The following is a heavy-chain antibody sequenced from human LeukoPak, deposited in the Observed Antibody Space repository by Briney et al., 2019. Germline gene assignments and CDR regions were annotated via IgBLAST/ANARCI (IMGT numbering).Heavy chain of an antibody. J-gene: IGHJ2*01. CDR2: ISGSGGST. CDR1: GFTYSSYA. V-gene: IGHV3-23*01. D-gene: IGHD5-18*01. CDR3: AKDTASSWWYFDL. Sequence: GSLRLSCAASGFTYSSYAMNWVRQAPGKGLEWVSTISGSGGSTYYADSVKGRFTISRDNSKNTLYLQMNSLRAEDTAVYYCAKDTASSWWYFDLWGRGTLVTVSS.